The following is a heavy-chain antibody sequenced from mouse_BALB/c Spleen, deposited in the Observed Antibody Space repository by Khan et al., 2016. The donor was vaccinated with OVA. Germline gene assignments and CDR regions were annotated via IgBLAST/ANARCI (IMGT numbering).Heavy chain of an antibody. V-gene: IGHV5-9*02. J-gene: IGHJ3*01. CDR3: TRSSYYGNPWFTY. Sequence: EVQGVESGGGLVKPGGSLKLSCEVSGFAFNSYDMSWVRQTPGKRLEWVATISSTGTYTYYPDSLKGRFTISRDTARNTLYLQMSSLRSEDTVLYYCTRSSYYGNPWFTYWGQGTLVTVSA. CDR1: GFAFNSYD. CDR2: ISSTGTYT. D-gene: IGHD2-10*01.